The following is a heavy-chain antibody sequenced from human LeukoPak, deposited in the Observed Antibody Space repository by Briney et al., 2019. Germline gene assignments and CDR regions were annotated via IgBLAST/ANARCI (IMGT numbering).Heavy chain of an antibody. Sequence: GGSLRLSCAASGFTFDDYGMSWVRQAPGKGLEWVSGINWNGGSTGYADSVKGRFTISRDNAKNSLYLQMNSLRAEDTALYHCAREEVITFGGVIVIRSHFDYWGQGTLVTVSS. CDR1: GFTFDDYG. CDR2: INWNGGST. J-gene: IGHJ4*02. D-gene: IGHD3-16*02. V-gene: IGHV3-20*01. CDR3: AREEVITFGGVIVIRSHFDY.